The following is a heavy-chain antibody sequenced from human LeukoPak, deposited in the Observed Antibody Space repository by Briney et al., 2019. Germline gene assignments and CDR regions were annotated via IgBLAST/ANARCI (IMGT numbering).Heavy chain of an antibody. Sequence: GGSLRLSCAASGFTFNNYAMSWVRQAPGNGLEWVSAISDNGGDTKYADSVKGRFTISRDNSKNTLYLQMNSLRAEDTAIYYCGKDWKIDYWGQGTLVTVSS. CDR3: GKDWKIDY. CDR2: ISDNGGDT. V-gene: IGHV3-23*01. D-gene: IGHD1-1*01. J-gene: IGHJ4*02. CDR1: GFTFNNYA.